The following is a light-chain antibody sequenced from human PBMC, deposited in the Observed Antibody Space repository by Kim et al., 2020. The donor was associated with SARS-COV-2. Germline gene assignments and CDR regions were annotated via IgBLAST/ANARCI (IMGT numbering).Light chain of an antibody. CDR3: ATWDDRLNGYV. J-gene: IGLJ1*01. CDR1: SSDIGSNT. V-gene: IGLV1-44*01. Sequence: QSVLTQPPSASGTPGQRVTISCSGSSSDIGSNTVDWYQLLPGAAPKLLIYSNDNRPSGVPARFSASKSGTSASLAITGLQSEDEADFYCATWDDRLNGYVFGTGTKVTVL. CDR2: SND.